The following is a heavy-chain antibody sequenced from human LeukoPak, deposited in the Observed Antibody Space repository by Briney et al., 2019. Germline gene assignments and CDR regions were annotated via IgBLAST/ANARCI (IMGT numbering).Heavy chain of an antibody. CDR2: ISGGSDNT. CDR1: GFTFSSFA. V-gene: IGHV3-23*01. D-gene: IGHD6-13*01. J-gene: IGHJ3*02. Sequence: GGSLRLSCAASGFTFSSFAMSWVRQAPGKGLDWVSAISGGSDNTYYADSVKGRFTISRDNSKNTLDLHMSSLTADDTAVYYCANMQLVKGVFEIWGQGTRVIVSS. CDR3: ANMQLVKGVFEI.